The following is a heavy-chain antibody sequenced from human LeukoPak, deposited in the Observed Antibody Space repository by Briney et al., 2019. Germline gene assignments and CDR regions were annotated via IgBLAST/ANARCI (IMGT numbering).Heavy chain of an antibody. CDR1: GGSISSSSYY. V-gene: IGHV4-39*01. D-gene: IGHD5-12*01. J-gene: IGHJ5*02. CDR2: IYYSGST. CDR3: ARSRRVYSGFNWFDP. Sequence: SETLSLTFTVSGGSISSSSYYWGWIRPPPGKGLEWIGSIYYSGSTYYNPSLKSRVTISVDTSKNQFSLKLSSVTAADTAVYYCARSRRVYSGFNWFDPWGQGTLVTVSS.